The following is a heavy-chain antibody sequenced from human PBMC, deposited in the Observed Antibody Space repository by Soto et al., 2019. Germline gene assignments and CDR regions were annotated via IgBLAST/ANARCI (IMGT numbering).Heavy chain of an antibody. J-gene: IGHJ5*02. CDR2: IWYDGSNK. V-gene: IGHV3-33*01. Sequence: HPGGSLRLSCAASGFTFSSYGMHWVRQAPGKGLEWVAVIWYDGSNKYYADSVKGRFTISRDNSKNTLYLQMNSLRAEDTAVYYCARTPYGDYGGWFDPWGQGTLVTVSS. CDR3: ARTPYGDYGGWFDP. CDR1: GFTFSSYG. D-gene: IGHD4-17*01.